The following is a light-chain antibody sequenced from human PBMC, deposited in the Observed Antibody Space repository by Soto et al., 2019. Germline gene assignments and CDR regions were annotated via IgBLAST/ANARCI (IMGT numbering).Light chain of an antibody. J-gene: IGKJ5*01. CDR3: QQRSNWPIT. CDR1: QSVSNNY. Sequence: ELVLTQSPGTLSLSPGERANLSCRASQSVSNNYLAWYPKKPGQAPRLLIYDASNRATGVPARFRGSGSGTDFTLTISSLEPEDFSVYYCQQRSNWPITFGQGTRLEN. CDR2: DAS. V-gene: IGKV3-11*01.